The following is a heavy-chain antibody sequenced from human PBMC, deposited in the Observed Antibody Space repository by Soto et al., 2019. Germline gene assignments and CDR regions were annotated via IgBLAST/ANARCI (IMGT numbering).Heavy chain of an antibody. Sequence: QIQLHESGPGLVKPSQTLSLTCTVSGGSIRSGDYYWSWIRQTPERGLEWCGYVHYSGNTFYNPSLQSRATISRDTSRNQFSLKLSSVTAADSAVYSCAREIMAADHFDYWGQGALVTVSS. V-gene: IGHV4-30-4*01. CDR3: AREIMAADHFDY. D-gene: IGHD6-13*01. CDR1: GGSIRSGDYY. CDR2: VHYSGNT. J-gene: IGHJ4*02.